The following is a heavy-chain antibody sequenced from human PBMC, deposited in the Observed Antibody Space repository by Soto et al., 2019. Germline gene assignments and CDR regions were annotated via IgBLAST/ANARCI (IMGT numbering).Heavy chain of an antibody. V-gene: IGHV3-33*01. Sequence: GGSLRLSCAASGFTFSSYGMHWVRQAPGKGLEWVAVIWYDGSNKYYADSVKGRFTISRDNSKNTLYLQMNSLRAEDTAVYYCARDRRFLEWLAHMDVWGQGTTVTVSS. CDR1: GFTFSSYG. CDR2: IWYDGSNK. CDR3: ARDRRFLEWLAHMDV. D-gene: IGHD3-3*01. J-gene: IGHJ6*02.